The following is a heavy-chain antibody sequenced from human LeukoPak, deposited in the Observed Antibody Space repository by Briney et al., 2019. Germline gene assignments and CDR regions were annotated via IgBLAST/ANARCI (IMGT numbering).Heavy chain of an antibody. V-gene: IGHV4-31*03. CDR1: GGSISSGGYY. Sequence: PSETLSLTCTVSGGSISSGGYYWSWIRQHPGKGLEWIGYIYYSGSTYYNPSLKSRVTISVDTSKNQFSLKLSSVTAADTAVYYCARGGDLGRDGYDRLDYWGQGTLVTVSS. CDR2: IYYSGST. CDR3: ARGGDLGRDGYDRLDY. D-gene: IGHD5-24*01. J-gene: IGHJ4*02.